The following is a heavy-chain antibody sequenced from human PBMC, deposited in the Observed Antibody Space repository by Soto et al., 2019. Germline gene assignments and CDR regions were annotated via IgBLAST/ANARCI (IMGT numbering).Heavy chain of an antibody. CDR3: ARGMTPPGAPAWYYFDS. CDR2: FSLSGTT. D-gene: IGHD2-8*02. CDR1: GASIAGSSY. V-gene: IGHV4-4*07. J-gene: IGHJ4*02. Sequence: LSLTCSVSGASIAGSSYWSWIRQPAGKGLEWIGRFSLSGTTNYSPSLRSRVTMSADVSKNQFSLRLTSVTAADTALYYCARGMTPPGAPAWYYFDSWRQRTLVPAPQ.